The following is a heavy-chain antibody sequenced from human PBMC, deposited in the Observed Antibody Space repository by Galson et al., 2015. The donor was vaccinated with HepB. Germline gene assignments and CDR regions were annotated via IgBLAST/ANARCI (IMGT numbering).Heavy chain of an antibody. CDR1: GYTFTSYG. Sequence: SVKVSCKASGYTFTSYGISWVRQAPGQGLEWMGWISAYNGNTNYAQKLQGRVTMTTDTSTSTAYMELRSLRSDDTAVYYCARDSVLRYFDWLPIIWGQGTMVTVSS. CDR2: ISAYNGNT. D-gene: IGHD3-9*01. CDR3: ARDSVLRYFDWLPII. V-gene: IGHV1-18*01. J-gene: IGHJ3*02.